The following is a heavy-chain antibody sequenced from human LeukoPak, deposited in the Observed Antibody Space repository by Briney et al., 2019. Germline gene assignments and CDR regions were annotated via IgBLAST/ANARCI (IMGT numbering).Heavy chain of an antibody. D-gene: IGHD1-26*01. J-gene: IGHJ4*02. CDR2: IYYSGST. CDR1: GGSISSYY. V-gene: IGHV4-59*01. Sequence: SETLSLTCTVSGGSISSYYWSWVRQPPGKGLEWIGYIYYSGSTNYNPSLKSRVTISVDTSKNQFSLKLSSVTAADTAVYYCARDNRELLDYWGQGTLVTVSS. CDR3: ARDNRELLDY.